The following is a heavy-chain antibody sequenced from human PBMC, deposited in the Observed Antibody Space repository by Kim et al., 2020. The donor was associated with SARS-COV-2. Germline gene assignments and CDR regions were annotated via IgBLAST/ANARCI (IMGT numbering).Heavy chain of an antibody. J-gene: IGHJ4*02. V-gene: IGHV4-34*01. D-gene: IGHD3-10*01. Sequence: NPSPKSRVTISVDTSKNQFSLTLPSVTAADTAVYYCARGSYYGSGNYFTYWGQGTLVTVSS. CDR3: ARGSYYGSGNYFTY.